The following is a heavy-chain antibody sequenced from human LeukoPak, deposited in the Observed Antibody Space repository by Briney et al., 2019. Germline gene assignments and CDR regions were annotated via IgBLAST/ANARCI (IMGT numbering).Heavy chain of an antibody. D-gene: IGHD3-3*01. CDR1: GGSISSADYY. CDR3: ARGASTIFGVSRPFDY. Sequence: SQTLSLTCTVSGGSISSADYYWSWIRQPAGKGLEWIGRIYTSGSTNYNPSLKSRVTISVDTSKNQFSLKLSSVTAADTAVYYCARGASTIFGVSRPFDYWGQGTLVTVSS. J-gene: IGHJ4*02. CDR2: IYTSGST. V-gene: IGHV4-61*02.